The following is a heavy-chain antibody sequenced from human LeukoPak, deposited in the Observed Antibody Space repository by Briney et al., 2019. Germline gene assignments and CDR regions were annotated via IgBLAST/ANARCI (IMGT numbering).Heavy chain of an antibody. CDR1: GFTFSNYA. D-gene: IGHD5-18*01. Sequence: GGSLRLSCTASGFTFSNYAMHWVRQAPGKGLEWVAVISYDGSNKYYADSVKGRFTISRDNSKNTLYLQMNSLRAEDTAVYYCAKSPGYSYGYTFDYWGQGTLVTVSS. J-gene: IGHJ4*02. CDR2: ISYDGSNK. V-gene: IGHV3-30*18. CDR3: AKSPGYSYGYTFDY.